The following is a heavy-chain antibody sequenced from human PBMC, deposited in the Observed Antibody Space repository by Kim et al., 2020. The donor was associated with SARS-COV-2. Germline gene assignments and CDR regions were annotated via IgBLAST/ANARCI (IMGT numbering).Heavy chain of an antibody. J-gene: IGHJ4*02. V-gene: IGHV4-39*01. CDR2: IYYTGLT. CDR3: VRPIVTYCGVDCFQYHFDY. Sequence: SETLSLTCIVSGGSVRSSSYYWGWVRQPPGKGLEWVGTIYYTGLTFYNPSLKSRVTISLDTSKNQFSLQLTSATAADTAVYYCVRPIVTYCGVDCFQYHFDYWGQGALVTVSS. D-gene: IGHD2-21*02. CDR1: GGSVRSSSYY.